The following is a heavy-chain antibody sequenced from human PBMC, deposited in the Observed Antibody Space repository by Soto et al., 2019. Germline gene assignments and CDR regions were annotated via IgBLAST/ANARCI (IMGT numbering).Heavy chain of an antibody. CDR1: GFPFSSYW. V-gene: IGHV3-74*03. J-gene: IGHJ1*01. CDR3: VRDYDSSGLNSGH. Sequence: PGGSLRLSCVASGFPFSSYWMHWIRQVPGKGLMWVSQIGSDGRPTTYADSVKGRFTISRDNARNTLYLQMNSLRADDTAMYYCVRDYDSSGLNSGHWGQGTLVTVSS. CDR2: IGSDGRPT. D-gene: IGHD3-22*01.